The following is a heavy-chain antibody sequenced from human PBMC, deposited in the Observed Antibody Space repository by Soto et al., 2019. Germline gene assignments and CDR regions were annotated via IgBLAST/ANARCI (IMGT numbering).Heavy chain of an antibody. Sequence: SETLSLTCTVSGGSISSSSYYWGWIRQPPGKGLQWIGSSSYNGGTFYNPSLKGRVVISFDTSKKQSSLQVTSVTAADTAVYFCARHRIEVVWRGFDFWGQGSPVTVSS. CDR1: GGSISSSSYY. CDR3: ARHRIEVVWRGFDF. D-gene: IGHD3-10*01. J-gene: IGHJ4*02. CDR2: SSYNGGT. V-gene: IGHV4-39*01.